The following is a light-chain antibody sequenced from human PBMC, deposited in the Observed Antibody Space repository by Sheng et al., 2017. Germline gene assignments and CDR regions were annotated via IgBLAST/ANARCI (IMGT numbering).Light chain of an antibody. CDR3: SSYTSSDTHI. J-gene: IGLJ1*01. V-gene: IGLV2-14*03. CDR1: NSDIGRYNY. CDR2: DVI. Sequence: QSALTQPASVSGSPGQSITISCTGTNSDIGRYNYVSWYQQHPGEAPKLVIYDVIDRPSGVSDRFSGSKSGNTASLTISGLQPEDEADYYCSSYTSSDTHIFGPGTKVTVL.